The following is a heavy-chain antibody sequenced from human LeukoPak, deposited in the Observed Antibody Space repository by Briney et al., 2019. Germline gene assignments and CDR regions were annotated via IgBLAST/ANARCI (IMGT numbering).Heavy chain of an antibody. V-gene: IGHV4-34*01. Sequence: SETLSLTRAVYGGSFSGYYWSWIRQPPGKGLEWIGEINHSGSTNYNPSLKSRVTISVDTSKNQFSLKLSSVTAADTAVYYCAGAPFSESFPNYYYYYGMDVWGQGTTVTVSS. CDR3: AGAPFSESFPNYYYYYGMDV. J-gene: IGHJ6*02. CDR1: GGSFSGYY. CDR2: INHSGST. D-gene: IGHD1-26*01.